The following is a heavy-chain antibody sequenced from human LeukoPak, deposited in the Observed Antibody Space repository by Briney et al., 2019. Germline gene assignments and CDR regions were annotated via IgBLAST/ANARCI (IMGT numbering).Heavy chain of an antibody. CDR2: IYTSGST. V-gene: IGHV4-4*07. Sequence: PSEALSVTCMDSGGCISRYYWSGLRPPAGKERKGIGRIYTSGSTNYNPSLKSRVPMSVGTSKNQFSLKLSSVTAADTAVYYCARDGSYYASSGYLDYWGQGTLVTVSS. J-gene: IGHJ4*02. CDR1: GGCISRYY. CDR3: ARDGSYYASSGYLDY. D-gene: IGHD3-22*01.